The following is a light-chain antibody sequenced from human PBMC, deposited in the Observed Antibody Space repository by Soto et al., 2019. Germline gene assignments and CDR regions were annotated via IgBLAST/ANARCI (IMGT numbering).Light chain of an antibody. CDR3: GTWDSSLSEGV. CDR2: DNN. V-gene: IGLV1-51*01. J-gene: IGLJ1*01. CDR1: SSNIGNNY. Sequence: QSVLTQPPSVSAAPGQKVTISCSGRSSNIGNNYVSWYQQLPGTAPKLLIYDNNKRPSGIPDRFSGSKSGTSATLGITGLQTGDEADYYCGTWDSSLSEGVFGTGTKLTV.